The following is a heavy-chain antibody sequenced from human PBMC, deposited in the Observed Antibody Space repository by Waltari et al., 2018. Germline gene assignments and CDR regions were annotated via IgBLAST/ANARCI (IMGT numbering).Heavy chain of an antibody. D-gene: IGHD2-2*01. CDR3: ARAASPYFDY. J-gene: IGHJ4*02. CDR1: GGSFSGYY. Sequence: QVQLQQWGAGLLKPSETLSLTCAVYGGSFSGYYWSWIRQPPGKGLEWIGEINHRGSTNYNPSLKSRVTISVDTSKNQFSLKLSSVTAADTAVYYCARAASPYFDYWGQGTLVTVSS. CDR2: INHRGST. V-gene: IGHV4-34*01.